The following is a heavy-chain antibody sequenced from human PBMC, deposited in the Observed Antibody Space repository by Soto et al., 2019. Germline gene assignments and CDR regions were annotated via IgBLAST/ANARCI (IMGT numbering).Heavy chain of an antibody. J-gene: IGHJ6*02. D-gene: IGHD6-6*01. Sequence: QVQLVQSGAEVKKPGASVKVSCKASGYTFTSYYMHWVRQAPGQGLEWMGIINPSGGSTSYAQKFQGRVTMTRDTSTSTVYMELSSLRSEDTAVYYCAREYSSSSGYYYGMDVWGQGTTVTVSS. V-gene: IGHV1-46*01. CDR1: GYTFTSYY. CDR3: AREYSSSSGYYYGMDV. CDR2: INPSGGST.